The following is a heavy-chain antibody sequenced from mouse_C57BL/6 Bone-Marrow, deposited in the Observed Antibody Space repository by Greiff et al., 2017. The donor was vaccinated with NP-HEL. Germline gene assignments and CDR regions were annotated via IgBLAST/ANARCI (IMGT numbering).Heavy chain of an antibody. D-gene: IGHD2-3*01. CDR1: GYTFTSYG. J-gene: IGHJ2*01. V-gene: IGHV1-81*01. Sequence: LVESGAELARPGASVKLSCKASGYTFTSYGISWVKQRTGQGLEWIGEIYPRSGNTYYNEKFKGKATLTADKSSSTAYMELRSLTSEDSAVYFCASYDGYWWGQGTTLTVSS. CDR2: IYPRSGNT. CDR3: ASYDGYW.